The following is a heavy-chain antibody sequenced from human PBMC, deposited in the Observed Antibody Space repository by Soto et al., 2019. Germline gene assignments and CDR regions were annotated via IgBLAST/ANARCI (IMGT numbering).Heavy chain of an antibody. CDR3: ARASGKGYYYGLDV. V-gene: IGHV1-2*02. J-gene: IGHJ6*02. CDR2: FNPNSGGA. CDR1: GYSFTVYY. D-gene: IGHD1-1*01. Sequence: QVQLLQSGAEVRKPGASVKVSCKASGYSFTVYYLHLVRQGPGQGLEWMGSFNPNSGGANYAEKFQGRVTMTRDSTVSTGYMELSSLRIDDTAVYYCARASGKGYYYGLDVWGQGTTVTVSS.